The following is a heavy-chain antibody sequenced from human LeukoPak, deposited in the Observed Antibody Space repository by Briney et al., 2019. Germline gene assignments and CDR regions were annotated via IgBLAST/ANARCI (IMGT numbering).Heavy chain of an antibody. V-gene: IGHV3-23*01. CDR3: TKDKEDIVLMVFALSGYYFDY. D-gene: IGHD2-8*01. Sequence: GGSLRLSCAASGFTFSNFAMSWVRLAPGKGLEWVSVITSNGGHTYYADSVKGRFTISRDNSKNTLYLQMNSLRAEDTAVYYCTKDKEDIVLMVFALSGYYFDYWVQGTLVTVSP. CDR2: ITSNGGHT. J-gene: IGHJ4*02. CDR1: GFTFSNFA.